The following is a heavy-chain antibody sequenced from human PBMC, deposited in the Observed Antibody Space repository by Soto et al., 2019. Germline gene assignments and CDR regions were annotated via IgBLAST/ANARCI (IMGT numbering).Heavy chain of an antibody. CDR2: TYYRSKWYN. D-gene: IGHD2-15*01. CDR3: ARGSGYCSGGSCYSYWFDP. J-gene: IGHJ5*02. CDR1: GDSVSSNSAA. V-gene: IGHV6-1*01. Sequence: KQSPTLSLTCAISGDSVSSNSAAWNWIRQSPSRGLEWLGRTYYRSKWYNDYAVSVKSRITINPDTSKNQFSLQLNSVTPEDTAVYYCARGSGYCSGGSCYSYWFDPWGQGTLVTVSS.